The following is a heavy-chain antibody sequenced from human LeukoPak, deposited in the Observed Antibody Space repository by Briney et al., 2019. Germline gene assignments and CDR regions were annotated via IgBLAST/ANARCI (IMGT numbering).Heavy chain of an antibody. Sequence: GGSLRLSCVASGFTFSSYSMNWVRQAPGKGLEWVGHIKSQTDGGTTDYAAPVKGRFTISRDDSKNTLYLQLNSLKTEDTAVYYCTTGTWIQLWLADYWGQGTLVTVSS. D-gene: IGHD5-18*01. CDR2: IKSQTDGGTT. J-gene: IGHJ4*02. CDR3: TTGTWIQLWLADY. CDR1: GFTFSSYS. V-gene: IGHV3-15*01.